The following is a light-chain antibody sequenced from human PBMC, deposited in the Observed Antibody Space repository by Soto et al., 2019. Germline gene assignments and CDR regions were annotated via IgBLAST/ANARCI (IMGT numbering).Light chain of an antibody. V-gene: IGKV3-20*01. Sequence: EIVLTQSPGTLSLSPGERATLSCRASQTVGRNYLAWYQQKPGQTPRLLIHGASNRATAIPDRISGSGSETDFTLIISRLEPEDFAVYYCQQYASSPLTFGGGTKVEIK. CDR1: QTVGRNY. CDR3: QQYASSPLT. CDR2: GAS. J-gene: IGKJ4*01.